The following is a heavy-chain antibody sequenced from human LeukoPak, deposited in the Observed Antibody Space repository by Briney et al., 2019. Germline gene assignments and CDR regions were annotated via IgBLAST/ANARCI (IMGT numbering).Heavy chain of an antibody. CDR3: ARRAVTFFDY. CDR1: GGSISSSSYY. D-gene: IGHD4-17*01. CDR2: IYYSGST. V-gene: IGHV4-39*01. J-gene: IGHJ4*02. Sequence: SETLSLTCTVSGGSISSSSYYWGWIRQPPGKGLEWIGSIYYSGSTYYNPSPKSRVTISVDTSKNQFSLKLSSVTAADTAVYYCARRAVTFFDYWGQGTLVTVSS.